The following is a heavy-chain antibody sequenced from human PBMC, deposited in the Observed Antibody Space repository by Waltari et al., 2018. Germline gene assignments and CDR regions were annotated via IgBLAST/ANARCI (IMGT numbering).Heavy chain of an antibody. J-gene: IGHJ5*02. CDR2: TYTSGST. CDR1: GGSISSYY. Sequence: QVQLQESGPGLVKPSETLSLTCTVSGGSISSYYWSWIRQPAGKGLEWIGRTYTSGSTNYTPSLKSGVTMSVDTSKNQFSLKLSSVTAADTAVYYCAREGPQSVVAAAAGTKASPRYVWFDPWGQGTLVTVSS. D-gene: IGHD6-13*01. V-gene: IGHV4-4*07. CDR3: AREGPQSVVAAAAGTKASPRYVWFDP.